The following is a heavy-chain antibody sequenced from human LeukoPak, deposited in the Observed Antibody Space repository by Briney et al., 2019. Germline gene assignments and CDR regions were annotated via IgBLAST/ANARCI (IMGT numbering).Heavy chain of an antibody. V-gene: IGHV4-39*01. CDR1: GGSISSSSDY. CDR3: ASSGP. D-gene: IGHD3-10*01. J-gene: IGHJ5*02. CDR2: IYYSGST. Sequence: SSETQSVTCTVTGGSISSSSDYWGWIREPPGKGLEWIGSIYYSGSTYYNPSLKSRVTISVDTSKNQFSLKLSSVTAADTAVYYCASSGPWGQGTLVTVSS.